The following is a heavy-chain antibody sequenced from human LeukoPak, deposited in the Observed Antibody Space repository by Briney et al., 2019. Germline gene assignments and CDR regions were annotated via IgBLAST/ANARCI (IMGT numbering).Heavy chain of an antibody. V-gene: IGHV5-51*01. CDR3: ARRVTGNYYYYMDI. J-gene: IGHJ6*03. D-gene: IGHD1-20*01. Sequence: GESLKISFKTSGYRFTCHWIAWVRQTPGKGLEWMGIIHPDDSETKYSPSFQGHVTISVDKTFNTAYLQWNSLKASDTAIYYCARRVTGNYYYYMDIWGKGTTVIVSS. CDR1: GYRFTCHW. CDR2: IHPDDSET.